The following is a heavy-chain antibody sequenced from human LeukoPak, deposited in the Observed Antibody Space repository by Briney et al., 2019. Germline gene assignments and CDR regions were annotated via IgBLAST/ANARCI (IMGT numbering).Heavy chain of an antibody. CDR1: GYTFTSYG. Sequence: ASVKVSCKASGYTFTSYGISWVRQAPGQGLEWMGWISAYNGNTNYAQKLQGRVTMTTDTSTSTAYMELRSLRSDDTAVYYCARVCGSSTSCYYNWFDPWGQGTLVTVSS. CDR2: ISAYNGNT. J-gene: IGHJ5*02. D-gene: IGHD2-2*01. CDR3: ARVCGSSTSCYYNWFDP. V-gene: IGHV1-18*01.